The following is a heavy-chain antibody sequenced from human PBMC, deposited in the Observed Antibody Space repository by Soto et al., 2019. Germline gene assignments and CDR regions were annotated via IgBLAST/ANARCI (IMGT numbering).Heavy chain of an antibody. J-gene: IGHJ6*02. CDR1: GFTFSSYE. CDR3: ARDGWGSSSYGMDV. Sequence: VQLVESGGGLVQPGGSLRLSCAASGFTFSSYEMNWVRQAPGKGLEWVAVISYDGSNKYYADSVKGRFTISRDNSKNTLYLQMNSLRAEDTAVYYCARDGWGSSSYGMDVWGQGTTVTVSS. CDR2: ISYDGSNK. V-gene: IGHV3-30-3*01. D-gene: IGHD6-6*01.